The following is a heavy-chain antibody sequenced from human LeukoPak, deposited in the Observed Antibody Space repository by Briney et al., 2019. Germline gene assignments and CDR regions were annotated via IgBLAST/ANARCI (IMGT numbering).Heavy chain of an antibody. Sequence: SQTLSLTCAISGDSVSSNSAAWNWIRQSPSRGLKWLGRTYYRSKWYNDYAVSVKSRITINPDTSKNQFSLQLNSVTPEDTAVYYCARVAYRKYYDFWSGYFQYNWFDPWGQGTLVTVSS. CDR3: ARVAYRKYYDFWSGYFQYNWFDP. D-gene: IGHD3-3*01. J-gene: IGHJ5*02. V-gene: IGHV6-1*01. CDR2: TYYRSKWYN. CDR1: GDSVSSNSAA.